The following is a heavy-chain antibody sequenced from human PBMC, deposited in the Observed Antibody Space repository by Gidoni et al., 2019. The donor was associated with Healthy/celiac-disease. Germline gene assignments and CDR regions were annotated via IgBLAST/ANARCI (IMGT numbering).Heavy chain of an antibody. CDR1: GFTFSVYY. J-gene: IGHJ3*02. D-gene: IGHD1-26*01. Sequence: QVQLVESGGGLVKPGGSLRLSCAASGFTFSVYYMRCIRQAPGKGREWVSYISSSSSYTNYADSVKGRFTISRDNAKNSLYLQMNSLRAEDTAFYYCARGEGRGDGAFDIWGQGTMVTVSS. V-gene: IGHV3-11*05. CDR2: ISSSSSYT. CDR3: ARGEGRGDGAFDI.